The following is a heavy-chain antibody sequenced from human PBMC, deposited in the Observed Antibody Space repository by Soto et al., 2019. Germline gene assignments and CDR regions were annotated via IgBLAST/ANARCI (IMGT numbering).Heavy chain of an antibody. CDR2: VNPNSGGT. CDR3: ARAPATPNYRPNALGGMDV. J-gene: IGHJ6*02. V-gene: IGHV1-2*04. D-gene: IGHD1-7*01. Sequence: QVQLLQSGAEVKKPGASVKVSCTAAGYTFTGYHMHWVRQAPGQGLSWMGWVNPNSGGTNYAQKFQGWVTMTRDTSISTANMGLSRLRSDDTAVYYCARAPATPNYRPNALGGMDVWGQGTTVTVSS. CDR1: GYTFTGYH.